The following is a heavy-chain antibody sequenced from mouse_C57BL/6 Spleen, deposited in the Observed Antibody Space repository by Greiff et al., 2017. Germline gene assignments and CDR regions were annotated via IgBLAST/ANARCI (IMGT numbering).Heavy chain of an antibody. V-gene: IGHV5-6*01. J-gene: IGHJ2*01. CDR2: ISSGGSYT. CDR3: ARGDDYDC. CDR1: GFTFSSYG. Sequence: EVQLVESGGDLVKPGGSLKLSCAASGFTFSSYGMSWVRQTPDKRLEWVATISSGGSYTYYPDSVKGRFTISRDNAKNTLYLQVSSLKSEDTAMYYCARGDDYDCWGQGTTLTVSS. D-gene: IGHD2-4*01.